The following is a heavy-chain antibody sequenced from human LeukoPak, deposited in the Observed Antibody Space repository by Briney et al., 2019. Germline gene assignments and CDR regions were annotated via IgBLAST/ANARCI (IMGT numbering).Heavy chain of an antibody. CDR1: GFAFSSYA. CDR2: MSGNGGST. J-gene: IGHJ4*02. CDR3: AKGTMVILTATYYFDF. D-gene: IGHD2-21*01. Sequence: GGSLRLSCAASGFAFSSYAMHWVRQAPGKGLEWVAAMSGNGGSTYYADSVKGRFTISRDNSKDTLYLQMDSLSAEDSAVYYCAKGTMVILTATYYFDFWGQGTLVTVSS. V-gene: IGHV3-23*01.